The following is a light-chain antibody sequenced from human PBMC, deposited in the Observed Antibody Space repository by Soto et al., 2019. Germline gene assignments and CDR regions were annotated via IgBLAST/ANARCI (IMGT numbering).Light chain of an antibody. CDR3: AAWDDSLNGPV. CDR1: SSNIGSNT. CDR2: SDN. J-gene: IGLJ2*01. V-gene: IGLV1-44*01. Sequence: QPVLTQPPSASGTPGQRVTISCSGSSSNIGSNTVTWYQQLPETAPKLLIHSDNERPSGVPDRFSGAKSGTSASLVISGLQSDDEADFYCAAWDDSLNGPVFGGGTQLTVL.